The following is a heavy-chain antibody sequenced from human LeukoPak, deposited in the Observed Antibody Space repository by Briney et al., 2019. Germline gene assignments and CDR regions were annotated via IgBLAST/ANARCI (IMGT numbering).Heavy chain of an antibody. CDR2: IYYSGST. D-gene: IGHD2-2*01. J-gene: IGHJ5*02. CDR1: GGSISSYY. CDR3: ARGYYSSTSCHEDWFDP. Sequence: SETLSLTCTVSGGSISSYYWSWIRQPPGKGLEWIGYIYYSGSTNYNPSLKSRVTISVDTSKNQFSLKLSSVTAADTAVYYCARGYYSSTSCHEDWFDPWGQGTLVTVSS. V-gene: IGHV4-59*01.